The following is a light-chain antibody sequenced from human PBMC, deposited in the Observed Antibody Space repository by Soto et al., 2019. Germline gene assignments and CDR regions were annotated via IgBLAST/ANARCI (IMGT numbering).Light chain of an antibody. J-gene: IGLJ1*01. CDR1: SSNIGGNS. V-gene: IGLV1-51*01. CDR2: DDN. CDR3: GSWDSSLSAYV. Sequence: SVPRLPPAVCAAAEQKLSISCSGSSSNIGGNSVSWYQQLPGTAPKLLIYDDNKRPSGIPDRFSGSKSGTSATLGITGFQTGDEADYYCGSWDSSLSAYVFGTGSKVTV.